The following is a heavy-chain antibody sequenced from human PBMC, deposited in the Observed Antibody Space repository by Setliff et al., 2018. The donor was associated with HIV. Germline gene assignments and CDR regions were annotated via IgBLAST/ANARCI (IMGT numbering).Heavy chain of an antibody. J-gene: IGHJ4*02. CDR3: ARGARGYSYG. V-gene: IGHV3-7*01. CDR2: IKQDGSEE. CDR1: GFTFSTYW. Sequence: PGGSLRLSCAASGFTFSTYWMIWVRQAPGKGLEWVAKIKQDGSEEYYADSVKGRFTISRDNSKNTLYLQMNSLRAEDTAVYYCARGARGYSYGWGQGTLVTVSS. D-gene: IGHD5-18*01.